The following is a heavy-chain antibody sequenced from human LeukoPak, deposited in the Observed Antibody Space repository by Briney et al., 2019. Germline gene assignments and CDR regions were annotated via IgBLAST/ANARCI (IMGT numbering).Heavy chain of an antibody. CDR3: ARGPRRGIVGVYYFDY. Sequence: PGGSLRLSCAASGFTFSDYYMSWIRQASGKGLEWVPYISSSSSTIYYADSVKGRFTISRDNAKNSLYLQTNSLRAEDTAVYYCARGPRRGIVGVYYFDYWGQGTLVTVSS. J-gene: IGHJ4*02. V-gene: IGHV3-11*04. D-gene: IGHD1-26*01. CDR1: GFTFSDYY. CDR2: ISSSSSTI.